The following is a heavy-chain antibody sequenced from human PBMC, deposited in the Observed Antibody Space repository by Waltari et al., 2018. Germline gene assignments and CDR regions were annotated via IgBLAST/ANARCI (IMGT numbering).Heavy chain of an antibody. J-gene: IGHJ4*02. CDR2: SGVRGGST. CDR3: AKLIAAADY. D-gene: IGHD6-13*01. CDR1: GFTFSSYA. V-gene: IGHV3-23*01. Sequence: EVQLLESGGGLVQPGGSLRLSCAASGFTFSSYAMSWVRQAPGKGLGLGSVSGVRGGSTYYAASVKCRFTISRDNSKNTLYLQMNSLRAEDTAVYYCAKLIAAADYWGQGTLVTVSS.